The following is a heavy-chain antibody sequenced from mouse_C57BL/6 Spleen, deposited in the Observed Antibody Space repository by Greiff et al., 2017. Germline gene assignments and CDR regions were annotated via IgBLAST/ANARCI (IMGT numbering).Heavy chain of an antibody. Sequence: VQLQQSGAELVMPGASVKLSCKASGYTFTSYWMHWVKQRPGQGLEWIGEIDPSDSYTNYNQKFKGKSTLTVDKSSSTAYMQLSSLTSEDSAVYYCARSEGYFDVWGTGTTVTVSS. CDR3: ARSEGYFDV. CDR1: GYTFTSYW. CDR2: IDPSDSYT. V-gene: IGHV1-69*01. J-gene: IGHJ1*03.